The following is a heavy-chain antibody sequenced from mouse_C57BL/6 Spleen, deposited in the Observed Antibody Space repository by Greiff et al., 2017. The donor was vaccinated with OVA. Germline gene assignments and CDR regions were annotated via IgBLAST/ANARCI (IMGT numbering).Heavy chain of an antibody. Sequence: VKLQQPGPELVKPGASVKLSCKASGYTFTSYWMHWVKQRPGQGLEWIGNINPSNGGTNYNEKFKSKATLTVDKSSSTAYMQLSSLTSEDSAVYYCARLRANWDGGDYFDYWGQGTTLTVSS. V-gene: IGHV1-53*01. D-gene: IGHD4-1*01. J-gene: IGHJ2*01. CDR3: ARLRANWDGGDYFDY. CDR1: GYTFTSYW. CDR2: INPSNGGT.